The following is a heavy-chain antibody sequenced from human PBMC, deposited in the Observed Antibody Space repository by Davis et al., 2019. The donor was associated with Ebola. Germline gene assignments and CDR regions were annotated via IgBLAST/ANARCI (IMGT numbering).Heavy chain of an antibody. CDR2: ISYDGSNK. CDR1: GFTFSSYA. D-gene: IGHD4-17*01. V-gene: IGHV3-30-3*01. CDR3: TVTVTTLDY. Sequence: LSLTCAASGFTFSSYAMHWVRQAPGKGLEWVALISYDGSNKYYADSVKGRFTISRDNSKNTLYLQMNSLKTEDTAVYYCTVTVTTLDYWGQGTLVTVSS. J-gene: IGHJ4*02.